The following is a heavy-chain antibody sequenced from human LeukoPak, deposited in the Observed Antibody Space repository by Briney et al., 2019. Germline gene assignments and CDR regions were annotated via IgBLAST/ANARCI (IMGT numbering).Heavy chain of an antibody. CDR1: GFTLIDY. V-gene: IGHV1-2*02. CDR2: INPNSGDT. Sequence: ASVKVSCKASGFTLIDYIHWVRQDPRQGLQWMGWINPNSGDTEYAQKFQGRVTMTRDTSIRTVYMELSSLRSDDTAVYYCATTDSVPAGDYHYWYMDVWGKGTTVTVSS. CDR3: ATTDSVPAGDYHYWYMDV. D-gene: IGHD2-2*01. J-gene: IGHJ6*03.